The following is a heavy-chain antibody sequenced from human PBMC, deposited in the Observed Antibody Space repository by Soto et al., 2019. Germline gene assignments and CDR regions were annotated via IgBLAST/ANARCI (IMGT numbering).Heavy chain of an antibody. D-gene: IGHD3-3*01. CDR3: ARKARITIFGVETYNWFDP. CDR1: GYTFTSYA. Sequence: QVQLVQSGAEVKKPGASVKVSCKASGYTFTSYAMHWVRQAPGQRLEWMGWINAGNGNTKYSQKFQGRVTITRDTSASTAYMELSSLRSEDTAVYYWARKARITIFGVETYNWFDPWGQGTLVTVSS. V-gene: IGHV1-3*01. CDR2: INAGNGNT. J-gene: IGHJ5*02.